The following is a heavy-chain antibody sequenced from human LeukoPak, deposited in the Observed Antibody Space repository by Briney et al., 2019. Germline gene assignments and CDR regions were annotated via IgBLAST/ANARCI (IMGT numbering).Heavy chain of an antibody. CDR2: TRNKANSYTT. J-gene: IGHJ3*02. CDR1: GFTSSDHY. Sequence: PGGSLRLSCAASGFTSSDHYMDWVRQAPGKGLEWVGRTRNKANSYTTEYAASVKGRFTISRDDSKNSLYLQMNSLKTEDTAVYYCARGGSAAFDIWGQGTMVTVSS. V-gene: IGHV3-72*01. CDR3: ARGGSAAFDI.